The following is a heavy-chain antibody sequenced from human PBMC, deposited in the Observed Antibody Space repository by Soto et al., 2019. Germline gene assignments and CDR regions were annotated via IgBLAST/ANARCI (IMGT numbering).Heavy chain of an antibody. J-gene: IGHJ6*03. Sequence: GGSLRLSCAASGFTFDDYAMHWVRQAPGKGLEWVSGISWNSGSIGYADSVKGRFTISRDNAKNSLYLQMNSLRAEDTALYYCAKIGETTVTTPGYYYYYMDVWGKGTTVTVSS. CDR3: AKIGETTVTTPGYYYYYMDV. D-gene: IGHD4-17*01. CDR1: GFTFDDYA. CDR2: ISWNSGSI. V-gene: IGHV3-9*01.